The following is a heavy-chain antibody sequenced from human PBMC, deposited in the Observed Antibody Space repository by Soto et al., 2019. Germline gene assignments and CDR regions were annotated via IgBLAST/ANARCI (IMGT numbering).Heavy chain of an antibody. CDR3: ARVVPAASDAFDI. CDR2: IYYSGST. Sequence: SETLPLTCAVSGGCISSGGYYWSCIRQPPGKGLEWIGYIYYSGSTYYNPSLKSRVTISVDTSKNQFSLKLSSVTAADTAVYYCARVVPAASDAFDIWGQGTMVPVSS. CDR1: GGCISSGGYY. D-gene: IGHD2-2*01. J-gene: IGHJ3*02. V-gene: IGHV4-30-4*01.